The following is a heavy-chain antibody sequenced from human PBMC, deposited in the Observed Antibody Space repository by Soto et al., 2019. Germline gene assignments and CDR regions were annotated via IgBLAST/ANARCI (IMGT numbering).Heavy chain of an antibody. CDR3: VRDFGDLHDFWSASDY. CDR1: GYSINSGYY. Sequence: SETLSLTCSVSGYSINSGYYWGWIRQSPGKGLEWIGSVFHSGTTYSTPSLKTRLTISVDTSKNQFSLDLNAVTAADTAVYYCVRDFGDLHDFWSASDYWGQGIPVTVSS. D-gene: IGHD3-3*01. J-gene: IGHJ4*02. V-gene: IGHV4-38-2*02. CDR2: VFHSGTT.